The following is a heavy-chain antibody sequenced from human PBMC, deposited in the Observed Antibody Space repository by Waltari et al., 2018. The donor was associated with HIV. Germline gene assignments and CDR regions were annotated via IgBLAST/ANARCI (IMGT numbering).Heavy chain of an antibody. V-gene: IGHV1-18*01. Sequence: QIQLLQSGAEVKKPGASVRVYCTTSGFDFYTYGFNWVRQAPGQGLEWVGWINDYNDDTRYAQSLQGRLTLTRDTSTATVYMELKSLRSDDTAVYYCAREGWEHFDYWGQGSLVTVSS. CDR2: INDYNDDT. D-gene: IGHD1-1*01. J-gene: IGHJ4*02. CDR1: GFDFYTYG. CDR3: AREGWEHFDY.